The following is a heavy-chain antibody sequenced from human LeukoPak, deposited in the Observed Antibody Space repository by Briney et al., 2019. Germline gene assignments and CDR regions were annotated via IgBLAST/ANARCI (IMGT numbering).Heavy chain of an antibody. J-gene: IGHJ4*02. CDR3: ARQFRTASGLDY. D-gene: IGHD3-3*01. CDR2: IYYSGST. CDR1: GGSISSSSYY. Sequence: SETLSLTCTVSGGSISSSSYYWGWLRQPPGKGLEWIGGIYYSGSTYYNPSLKSRVTISVDTSKNQFSLKLSSVTAADTAVYYCARQFRTASGLDYWGQGTLVTVSS. V-gene: IGHV4-39*01.